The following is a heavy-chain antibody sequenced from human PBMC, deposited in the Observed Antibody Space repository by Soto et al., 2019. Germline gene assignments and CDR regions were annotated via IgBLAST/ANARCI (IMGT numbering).Heavy chain of an antibody. CDR2: ISNRGDNT. CDR1: GFTFSSYA. J-gene: IGHJ4*02. Sequence: GGSLRLSCAASGFTFSSYAMSWVRQAPGKGLEWVSGISNRGDNTYNADSVKGRFTISRDNSKNTLYLQMNSLRVEYTAVYYCAKAVRGYSYGYRFRQGPFDYWGQGT. CDR3: AKAVRGYSYGYRFRQGPFDY. V-gene: IGHV3-23*01. D-gene: IGHD5-18*01.